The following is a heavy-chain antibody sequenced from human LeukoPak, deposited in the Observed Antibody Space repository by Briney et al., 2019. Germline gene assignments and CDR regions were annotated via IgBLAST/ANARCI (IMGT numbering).Heavy chain of an antibody. CDR2: ISSSGSTI. D-gene: IGHD1-1*01. Sequence: PGGSLRLSCAASGFTFSSYEMNWVRQAPGKGLEWVSYISSSGSTIYYADSVKGRFTISRDNAKNSLYLQMNSLRAEDTAVYYCARDRFNWNDDYYYYGMDVWGQGTTVTVSS. J-gene: IGHJ6*02. CDR1: GFTFSSYE. CDR3: ARDRFNWNDDYYYYGMDV. V-gene: IGHV3-48*03.